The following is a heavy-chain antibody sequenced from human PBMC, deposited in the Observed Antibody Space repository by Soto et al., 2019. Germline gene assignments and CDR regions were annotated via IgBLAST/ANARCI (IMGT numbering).Heavy chain of an antibody. CDR1: GDSISTVDYF. CDR3: ARGRYCLTGRCFPNWFDS. CDR2: IYKSATT. D-gene: IGHD2-15*01. Sequence: SETLSLTCSVSGDSISTVDYFWAWVRQPPGQALEYIGYIYKSATTYYNPSFESRVAISLDTSKSQFSLNVTSLTAADTAVYFCARGRYCLTGRCFPNWFDSWGQGTLVTVLL. V-gene: IGHV4-30-4*01. J-gene: IGHJ5*01.